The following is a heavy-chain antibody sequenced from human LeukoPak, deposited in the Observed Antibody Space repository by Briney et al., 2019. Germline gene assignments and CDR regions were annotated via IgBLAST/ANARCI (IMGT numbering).Heavy chain of an antibody. CDR2: INPNSGGT. Sequence: ASVKVSCKASGYTFTGYYMHWVRQAPGQGLEWMGWINPNSGGTNYAKKFQGRVTMTRDTSISTAYMELSRLRSDDTAVYYCARASRVGSPSGGGYWGQGTLVTVSS. D-gene: IGHD6-25*01. CDR1: GYTFTGYY. CDR3: ARASRVGSPSGGGY. J-gene: IGHJ4*02. V-gene: IGHV1-2*02.